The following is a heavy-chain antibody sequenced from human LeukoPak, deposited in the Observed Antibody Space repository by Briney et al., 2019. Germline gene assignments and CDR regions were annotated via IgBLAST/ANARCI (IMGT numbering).Heavy chain of an antibody. Sequence: SETLSLTCTVSGGSISSYYWSWIRQPPGKGLEWIGYIYYSGSTNYNPSLKSRVTISVDTSKNQFSLKLSSVTAADTAVYCCARDRDPGEYDYWGQGTLVTVSS. D-gene: IGHD3-16*01. J-gene: IGHJ4*02. V-gene: IGHV4-59*01. CDR3: ARDRDPGEYDY. CDR2: IYYSGST. CDR1: GGSISSYY.